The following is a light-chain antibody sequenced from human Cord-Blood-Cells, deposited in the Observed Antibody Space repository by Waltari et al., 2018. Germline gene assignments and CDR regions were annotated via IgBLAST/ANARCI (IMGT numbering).Light chain of an antibody. CDR1: SAHIGINT. CDR3: AAWDDSLNGPV. J-gene: IGLJ3*02. V-gene: IGLV1-44*01. CDR2: SNN. Sequence: QSVLTHPPSASGTPGQRVTLSCSRSSAHIGINTVNSYQQLPGTAPKLLIYSNNQQPSGVPDRFSGSKSGTSASLAISALQSEDEADYYCAAWDDSLNGPVFGGGTKLTVL.